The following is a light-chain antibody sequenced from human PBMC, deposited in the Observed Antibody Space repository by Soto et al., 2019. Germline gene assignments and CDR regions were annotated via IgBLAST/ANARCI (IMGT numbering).Light chain of an antibody. V-gene: IGKV3-15*01. CDR1: QSISSE. Sequence: EIVMTQSPATLSVSPGERATLSCRASQSISSELVWYQQKPGQPPRLLIYGASTRATGVPARFTGSGSGSDFTLAISGLQSEDFAVYDCQQGHNWPLTFGQGTRLEI. CDR3: QQGHNWPLT. CDR2: GAS. J-gene: IGKJ2*01.